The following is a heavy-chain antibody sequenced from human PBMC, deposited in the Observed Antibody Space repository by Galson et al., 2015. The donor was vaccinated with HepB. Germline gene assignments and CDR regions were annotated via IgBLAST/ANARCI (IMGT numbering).Heavy chain of an antibody. J-gene: IGHJ6*03. CDR1: RFTFSTYS. CDR3: ARVRVGVSQYYYMDV. Sequence: SLRLSCAASRFTFSTYSMNWVRQAPGKGLEWVSYISSSSSAICYADSVKGRFTISRDNAKNSLYLQMNSLRAEDTAVYYCARVRVGVSQYYYMDVWGKGTTVTVSS. V-gene: IGHV3-48*01. CDR2: ISSSSSAI. D-gene: IGHD1-26*01.